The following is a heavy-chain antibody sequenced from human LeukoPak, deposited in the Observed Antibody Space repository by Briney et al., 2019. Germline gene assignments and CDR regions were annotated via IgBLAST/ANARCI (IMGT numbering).Heavy chain of an antibody. J-gene: IGHJ5*02. CDR1: GCTFISYA. Sequence: GSSVKVSCKASGCTFISYAIRWVRQAPGQGLEWMGSINPILGIANYAQKFQGRVTITADKSTSTAYMELSSLRSEDTAVYYCARALVVNDLFDPWGQGTLVTVSS. V-gene: IGHV1-69*04. CDR2: INPILGIA. D-gene: IGHD3-22*01. CDR3: ARALVVNDLFDP.